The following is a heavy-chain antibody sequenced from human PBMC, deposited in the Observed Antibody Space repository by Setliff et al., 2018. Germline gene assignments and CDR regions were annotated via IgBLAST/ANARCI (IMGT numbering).Heavy chain of an antibody. V-gene: IGHV1-2*02. CDR1: GYTFTGYY. J-gene: IGHJ4*02. Sequence: ASVKVSCKASGYTFTGYYMHWVRQAPGQGLEWMGWINPNSGGTNPAQKFQGRVTMTTDTSTSTAYMELRSLRSDDTAVYYCARGPLDFVVVPAAAKFDYWGQGTLVTVSS. CDR3: ARGPLDFVVVPAAAKFDY. CDR2: INPNSGGT. D-gene: IGHD2-2*01.